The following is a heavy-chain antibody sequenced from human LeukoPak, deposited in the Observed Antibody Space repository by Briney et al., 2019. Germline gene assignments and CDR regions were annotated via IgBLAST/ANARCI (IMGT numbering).Heavy chain of an antibody. J-gene: IGHJ4*02. CDR2: VSGRGDGT. D-gene: IGHD4-11*01. V-gene: IGHV3-23*01. CDR1: GFTFSDFA. CDR3: ARSLQRLDY. Sequence: GGSLRLSCAASGFTFSDFAVSWVRQAPGKGLEWVSAVSGRGDGTYYADSVKGRFTISRDNAKNSLYLQMNSLRAEDTAVYYCARSLQRLDYWGQGTLVTVSS.